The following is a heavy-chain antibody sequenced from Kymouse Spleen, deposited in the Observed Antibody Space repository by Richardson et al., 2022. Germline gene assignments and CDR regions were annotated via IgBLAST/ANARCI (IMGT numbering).Heavy chain of an antibody. CDR2: IYYSGST. J-gene: IGHJ6*02. V-gene: IGHV4-61*01. CDR3: ARDHIVVVTAIYYGMDV. Sequence: QVQLQESGPGLVKPSETLSLTCTVSGGSVSSGSYYWSWIRQPPGKGLEWIGYIYYSGSTNYNPSLKSRVTISVDTSKNQFSLKLSSVTAADTAVYYCARDHIVVVTAIYYGMDVWGQGTTVTVSS. D-gene: IGHD2-21*02. CDR1: GGSVSSGSYY.